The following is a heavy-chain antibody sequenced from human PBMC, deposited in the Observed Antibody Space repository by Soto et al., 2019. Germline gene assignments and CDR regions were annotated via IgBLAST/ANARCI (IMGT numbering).Heavy chain of an antibody. CDR2: ISSSSSYI. D-gene: IGHD3-9*01. Sequence: GGSLRLSCAASGFTFSSYSMNWVRQAPGKGLEWVSSISSSSSYIYYADSVKGRFTISRDNAKNSLYLQMNSLRAEDTAVYYCARGSYYDILTGYFFGAFDIWGQGTMVTVSS. CDR1: GFTFSSYS. CDR3: ARGSYYDILTGYFFGAFDI. V-gene: IGHV3-21*01. J-gene: IGHJ3*02.